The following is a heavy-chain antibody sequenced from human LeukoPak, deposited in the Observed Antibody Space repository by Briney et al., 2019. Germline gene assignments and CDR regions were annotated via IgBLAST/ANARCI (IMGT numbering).Heavy chain of an antibody. Sequence: GGSLRLSCAASGFTFSSYAMSWVRQAPGKGLEWVSAISGSGGSTYYADSVKGRFTISRDNSKNTLYLQMNSLRAEDTAVYYCAKGRTNYYGSSGYYYTPFDYWGQGTLVTVSS. CDR3: AKGRTNYYGSSGYYYTPFDY. J-gene: IGHJ4*02. CDR2: ISGSGGST. D-gene: IGHD3-22*01. CDR1: GFTFSSYA. V-gene: IGHV3-23*01.